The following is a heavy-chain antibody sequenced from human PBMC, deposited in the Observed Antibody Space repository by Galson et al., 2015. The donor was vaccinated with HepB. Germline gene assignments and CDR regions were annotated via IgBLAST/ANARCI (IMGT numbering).Heavy chain of an antibody. CDR2: INAGNGNT. J-gene: IGHJ6*02. CDR3: ARDDDILTGYYPPGDGMDV. Sequence: SVKVSCKASGYTFTSYAMHWVRQAPGQRLEWMGWINAGNGNTKYSQKFQGRVTITRDTSASTAYMELSSLRSEDTAVYYCARDDDILTGYYPPGDGMDVWGQGTTVTVSS. CDR1: GYTFTSYA. D-gene: IGHD3-9*01. V-gene: IGHV1-3*01.